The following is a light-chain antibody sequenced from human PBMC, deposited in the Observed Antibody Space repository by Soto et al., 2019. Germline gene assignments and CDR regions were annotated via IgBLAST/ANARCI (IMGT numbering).Light chain of an antibody. CDR1: QNVATMY. V-gene: IGKV3-20*01. CDR3: QQYGTSPRYT. J-gene: IGKJ2*01. CDR2: GAS. Sequence: EIVLTQSPGALSLSPGETATLSCRASQNVATMYLSWYQQKPGQAPRLLIYGASSRATGIPDRFSGSGSGTDFTLTISRLEPEDFAVYYFQQYGTSPRYTFGQGTKLEIK.